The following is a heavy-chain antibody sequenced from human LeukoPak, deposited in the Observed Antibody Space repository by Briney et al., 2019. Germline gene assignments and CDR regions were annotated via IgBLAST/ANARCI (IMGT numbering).Heavy chain of an antibody. Sequence: GGSLRLSCAASGFTFSSYAMHWVRQAPGKGLEWVSAISGSGGSTYYADSVKGRFTISRDNSKNTLYLQMNSLRAEDTAVYYCAKGGYYGSGSYLEYWGQGTLVTVSS. J-gene: IGHJ4*02. CDR2: ISGSGGST. D-gene: IGHD3-10*01. CDR3: AKGGYYGSGSYLEY. CDR1: GFTFSSYA. V-gene: IGHV3-23*01.